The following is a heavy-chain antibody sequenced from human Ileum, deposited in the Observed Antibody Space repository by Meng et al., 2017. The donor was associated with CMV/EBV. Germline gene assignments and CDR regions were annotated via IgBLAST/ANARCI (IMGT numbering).Heavy chain of an antibody. V-gene: IGHV3-23*01. CDR1: GFTFSNCA. Sequence: GESLKISCSASGFTFSNCAMTWVRQAPGKRLEWVSAITTSGGGRYYAASVKGRFTISRDNSQNTLYLQMNSLGADDTAIYYCAKSTPDHFDYYFGARAQGIWVTVSS. D-gene: IGHD3-9*01. CDR2: ITTSGGGR. J-gene: IGHJ5*02. CDR3: AKSTPDHFDYYFGA.